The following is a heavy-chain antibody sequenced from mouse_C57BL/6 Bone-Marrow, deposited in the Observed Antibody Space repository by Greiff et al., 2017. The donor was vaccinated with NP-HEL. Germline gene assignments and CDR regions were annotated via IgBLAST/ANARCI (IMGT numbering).Heavy chain of an antibody. J-gene: IGHJ1*03. CDR2: IYPGDGDT. CDR1: GYAFSSSW. D-gene: IGHD5-1*01. Sequence: QVQLQQSGPELVKPGASVKISCKASGYAFSSSWMNWVKQRPGKGLEWIGRIYPGDGDTNYNGKFKDKATLTADKSSSTAYMQLSSLTYEDSAVYYCARDLSWYFDVWGTGTTVTVSS. CDR3: ARDLSWYFDV. V-gene: IGHV1-82*01.